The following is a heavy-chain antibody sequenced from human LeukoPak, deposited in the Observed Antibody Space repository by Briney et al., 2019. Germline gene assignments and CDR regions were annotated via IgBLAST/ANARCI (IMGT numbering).Heavy chain of an antibody. CDR3: ARDSVWVGATPQSYFDY. D-gene: IGHD1-26*01. Sequence: PGGSLRLSCAASGFTFSSYSMNWVRQAPGKGLEWVSYISSSSSTIYYADSVKGRFTISRDNAKNSLYLQMNSLRAEDTAVYYCARDSVWVGATPQSYFDYWGQGTLVTVSS. CDR1: GFTFSSYS. J-gene: IGHJ4*02. V-gene: IGHV3-48*04. CDR2: ISSSSSTI.